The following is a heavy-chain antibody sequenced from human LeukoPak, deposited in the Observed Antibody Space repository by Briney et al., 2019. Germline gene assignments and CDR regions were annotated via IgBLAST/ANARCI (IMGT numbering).Heavy chain of an antibody. CDR2: IKGSGGDP. CDR1: GFTFTTYA. D-gene: IGHD2-21*02. V-gene: IGHV3-23*01. CDR3: AKGGHDFNPFYW. Sequence: GGTLRLSCAASGFTFTTYAMGWVRQAPGKGLEWVSSIKGSGGDPSYAAPVKGRFTISRDNSKNTLFLQLNRLRAEDSAVYYGAKGGHDFNPFYWWGQGTLVTVSS. J-gene: IGHJ4*02.